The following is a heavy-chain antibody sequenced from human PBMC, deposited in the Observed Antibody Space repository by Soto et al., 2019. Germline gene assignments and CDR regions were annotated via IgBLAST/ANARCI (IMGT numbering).Heavy chain of an antibody. Sequence: QVQLVQSGAEVKKPGASMKVSCKASGFTFTSYGISWVRQAPGQGLEWMGWVSAYNGNTHYAQKLQGRVTTTTDTSTTTAYMELRSLRSDDTAVYYCSRGGSSWQPHEDYWGQGTLVNVSS. CDR3: SRGGSSWQPHEDY. J-gene: IGHJ4*02. D-gene: IGHD6-13*01. V-gene: IGHV1-18*01. CDR1: GFTFTSYG. CDR2: VSAYNGNT.